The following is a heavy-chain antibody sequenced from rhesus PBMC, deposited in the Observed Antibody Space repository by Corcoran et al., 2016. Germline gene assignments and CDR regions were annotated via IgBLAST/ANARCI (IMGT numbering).Heavy chain of an antibody. CDR3: ARSAPLLTVGFDY. D-gene: IGHD2-15*01. J-gene: IGHJ4*01. Sequence: QVQLVQSGAEVKKPGASVKVSCKASGFTFGSYAINWVRQAPGQGLGWMGVIIPLVGITTYSEKFQGRVTITAETSTSTAYMELSSLRSEDTAVYYCARSAPLLTVGFDYWGQGVLVTVSS. CDR2: IIPLVGIT. V-gene: IGHV1-198*02. CDR1: GFTFGSYA.